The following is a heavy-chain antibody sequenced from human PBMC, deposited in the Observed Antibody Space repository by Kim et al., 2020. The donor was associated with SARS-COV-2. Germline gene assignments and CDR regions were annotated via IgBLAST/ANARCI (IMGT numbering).Heavy chain of an antibody. Sequence: SVKGRFTISRDNAKNALYLQMNSLGAEDTAVYYCARDESAWGIAAGMDVWGQGTTVTVSS. V-gene: IGHV3-11*01. D-gene: IGHD6-13*01. CDR3: ARDESAWGIAAGMDV. J-gene: IGHJ6*02.